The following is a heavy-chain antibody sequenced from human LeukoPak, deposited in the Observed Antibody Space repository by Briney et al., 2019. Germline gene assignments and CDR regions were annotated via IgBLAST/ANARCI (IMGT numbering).Heavy chain of an antibody. V-gene: IGHV3-30-3*01. CDR3: ARESRTMIVVVITTTYYYGMDV. Sequence: GGSLRLSCAASGFTFSSYAMHWVRQAPGKGLEWVAVISYDGSNKYYADSVKGRFTISRDNSKNTLYLQMNSLRAEDTAVHYCARESRTMIVVVITTTYYYGMDVWGQGTTVTVSS. D-gene: IGHD3-22*01. CDR2: ISYDGSNK. J-gene: IGHJ6*02. CDR1: GFTFSSYA.